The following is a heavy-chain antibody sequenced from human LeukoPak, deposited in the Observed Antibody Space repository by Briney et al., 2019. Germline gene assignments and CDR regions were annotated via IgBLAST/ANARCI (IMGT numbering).Heavy chain of an antibody. D-gene: IGHD4-17*01. V-gene: IGHV4-59*08. J-gene: IGHJ4*02. CDR1: SGSLSSYY. Sequence: PSETLSLTCSVSSGSLSSYYWSWIRQPPGKGLEGIGYIYYSGSTNYNPSLKSRVTISVDTSKNQFSLKLSSVTAADTAVYYCARHKGYGDYVDYWGQGTLVTVSS. CDR2: IYYSGST. CDR3: ARHKGYGDYVDY.